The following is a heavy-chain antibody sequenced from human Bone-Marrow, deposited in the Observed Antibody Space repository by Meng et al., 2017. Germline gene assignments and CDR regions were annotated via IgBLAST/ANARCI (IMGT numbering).Heavy chain of an antibody. CDR3: ASLYGVVGASWFDP. CDR1: GGSISSGGYY. Sequence: VQLQEPGPGLVKPSQTLSLTCTVSGGSISSGGYYWNWIRQHPGKGLEWIGYIYYSGSTYYNPSLKSRITISVDTSKNHFSLKLSSVTAADTAVYYCASLYGVVGASWFDPWGQGTLVTVSS. J-gene: IGHJ5*02. V-gene: IGHV4-31*03. D-gene: IGHD1-26*01. CDR2: IYYSGST.